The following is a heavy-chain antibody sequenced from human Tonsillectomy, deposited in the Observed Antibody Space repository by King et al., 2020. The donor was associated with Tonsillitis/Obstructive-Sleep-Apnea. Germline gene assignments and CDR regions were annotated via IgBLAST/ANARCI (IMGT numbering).Heavy chain of an antibody. V-gene: IGHV2-70*11. Sequence: VTLKESGPALLKPTQTLTLTCTFSGFSLSTSGMCVSWIRQPPGKALEWLARIDWDDDKYFSTSLKTRLTISKDTSKHQLVLTMTNMDPVDTATYYCERTSWTSSWTNFFDYWGQGTLVTVSS. CDR1: GFSLSTSGMC. J-gene: IGHJ4*02. D-gene: IGHD6-6*01. CDR2: IDWDDDK. CDR3: ERTSWTSSWTNFFDY.